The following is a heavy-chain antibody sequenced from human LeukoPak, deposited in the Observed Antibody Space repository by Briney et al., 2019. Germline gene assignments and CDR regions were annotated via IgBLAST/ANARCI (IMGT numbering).Heavy chain of an antibody. CDR1: GFTFSSYW. J-gene: IGHJ4*02. V-gene: IGHV3-7*01. CDR3: ARVWAARWLPFPFL. D-gene: IGHD5-24*01. Sequence: GGSLRLSCAASGFTFSSYWMSWVRQAPGKGLEWVANIKQDGSEKYYVDSVKGRFTISRDNAKNSLYLQMNSLRAEDTAVYYCARVWAARWLPFPFLWGQGTLVTVSS. CDR2: IKQDGSEK.